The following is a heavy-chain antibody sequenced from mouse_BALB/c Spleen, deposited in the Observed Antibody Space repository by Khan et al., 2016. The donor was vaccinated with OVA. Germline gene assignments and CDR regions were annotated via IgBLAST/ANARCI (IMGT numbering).Heavy chain of an antibody. CDR2: IDPFNGGT. CDR1: GYSFTSYY. J-gene: IGHJ3*01. Sequence: LQQSGPELMKPGASVNISCKASGYSFTSYYIHWVKQSHGKSLEWIGYIDPFNGGTDYNQKFKGKATLTVDKSSNTAYMHLSSLTSEDSAVXYCARGTFDYWGQGTLVTVSA. V-gene: IGHV1S135*01. CDR3: ARGTFDY. D-gene: IGHD3-3*01.